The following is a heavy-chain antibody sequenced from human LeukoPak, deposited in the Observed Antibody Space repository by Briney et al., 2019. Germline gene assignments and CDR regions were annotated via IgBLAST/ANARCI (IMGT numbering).Heavy chain of an antibody. CDR2: IYKGGTP. CDR1: GFIGGSEY. J-gene: IGHJ4*02. D-gene: IGHD1-1*01. V-gene: IGHV3-53*01. CDR3: ARGMNWNDLSLDS. Sequence: PGGSLRLSCSGSGFIGGSEYMTWVRQAPGKGVEYVSVIYKGGTPEYADSVRGRFTISRDNSKNTLYLQMDSLRADDTAVYYCARGMNWNDLSLDSWGQGTLVTVS.